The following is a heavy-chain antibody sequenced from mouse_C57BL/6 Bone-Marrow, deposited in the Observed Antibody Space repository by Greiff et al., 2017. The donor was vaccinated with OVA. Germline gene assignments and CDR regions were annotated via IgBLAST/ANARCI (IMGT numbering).Heavy chain of an antibody. CDR1: GFTFSSYT. Sequence: EVHLVESGGGLVKPGGSLKLSCAASGFTFSSYTMSWVRQTPEKRLEWVATISGGGGNTYYPDSVKGRFTISRDNAKNTLYLQMSSLRSEDTALYYCARRGWDWYFDVWGTGTTVTVSS. CDR2: ISGGGGNT. J-gene: IGHJ1*03. D-gene: IGHD3-3*01. CDR3: ARRGWDWYFDV. V-gene: IGHV5-9*01.